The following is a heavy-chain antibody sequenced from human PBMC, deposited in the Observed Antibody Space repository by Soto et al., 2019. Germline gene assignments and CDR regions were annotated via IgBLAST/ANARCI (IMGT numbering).Heavy chain of an antibody. CDR3: AKDDRLDCTNGVCYMGRGLRYPQNYGMDV. Sequence: PGGSLRLSCAASGFTFSSYAMSWVRQAPGKGLEWVSAISGSGGSTDYANYVKGRYTIPGDNSKNTLYLQMSSLRAEETAVYYCAKDDRLDCTNGVCYMGRGLRYPQNYGMDVWGQGTTVTVSS. D-gene: IGHD2-8*01. J-gene: IGHJ6*02. CDR1: GFTFSSYA. V-gene: IGHV3-23*01. CDR2: ISGSGGST.